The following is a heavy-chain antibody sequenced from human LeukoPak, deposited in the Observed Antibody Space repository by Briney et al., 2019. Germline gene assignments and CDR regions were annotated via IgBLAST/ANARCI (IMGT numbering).Heavy chain of an antibody. J-gene: IGHJ5*02. CDR1: GFIFNNYA. V-gene: IGHV3-30-3*02. Sequence: PGGSLRLSCAASGFIFNNYAMHWVRQAPGKGLEWVAIISYDGSEKDYADSVKGRSTISRDNSKNTLYVQMNSLRAEDTALYYCAKKGGTTAGNWFDPWGQGTLVTVSS. CDR2: ISYDGSEK. D-gene: IGHD4-17*01. CDR3: AKKGGTTAGNWFDP.